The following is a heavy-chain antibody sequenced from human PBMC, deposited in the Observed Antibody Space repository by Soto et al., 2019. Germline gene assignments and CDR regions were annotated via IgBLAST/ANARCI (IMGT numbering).Heavy chain of an antibody. J-gene: IGHJ4*02. CDR3: ARHPRKNYFDY. CDR2: IYYSGST. CDR1: GGSISSYY. V-gene: IGHV4-59*01. Sequence: QVQLQESGPGLVKPSETLSLTCTVSGGSISSYYWSWIRQPPGKGLEWIGYIYYSGSTNYNPSLKSRVTISVDTSKNQFSLKLSSVTDADTAVYYCARHPRKNYFDYWGQGTLVTVSS.